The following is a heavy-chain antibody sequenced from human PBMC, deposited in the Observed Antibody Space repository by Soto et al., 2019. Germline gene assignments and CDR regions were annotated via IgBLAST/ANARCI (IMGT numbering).Heavy chain of an antibody. Sequence: EVQLVESGGGLVKPGGSLRLSCAASGFTFSSYSMNWVRQAPGKGLEWVSSISSSSSYIYYADSVKGRFTISRDNAKNSLYLQMNSLRAEDTAVHYCARDTIGTTGTTGLVAFDIWGQGTMVTVSS. CDR2: ISSSSSYI. CDR3: ARDTIGTTGTTGLVAFDI. D-gene: IGHD1-1*01. V-gene: IGHV3-21*01. CDR1: GFTFSSYS. J-gene: IGHJ3*02.